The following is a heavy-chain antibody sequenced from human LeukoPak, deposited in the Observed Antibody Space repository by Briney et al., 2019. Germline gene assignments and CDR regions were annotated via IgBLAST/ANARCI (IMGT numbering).Heavy chain of an antibody. J-gene: IGHJ4*02. CDR2: IYHSGIT. CDR3: ATLLSSSYYFDY. Sequence: SETLSLTCSVSGGSISSHFWTWIRQPPGKGLEWIGNIYHSGITYYNLYNPSLKSRVIISVDTSKNHFSLKLSSVTAADTAVYFCATLLSSSYYFDYWGQGTLVTVSS. V-gene: IGHV4-59*04. D-gene: IGHD3-10*02. CDR1: GGSISSHF.